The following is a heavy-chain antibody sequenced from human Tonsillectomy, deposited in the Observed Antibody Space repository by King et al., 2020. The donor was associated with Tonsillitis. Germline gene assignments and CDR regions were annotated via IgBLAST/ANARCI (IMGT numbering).Heavy chain of an antibody. CDR3: TRDRWLSSSRNYYYYYYYMDV. D-gene: IGHD6-6*01. Sequence: QLVQSGGGLVQPGRSLRLSCTTSGFTFCDFSMSWVPQAPGKGLEFVGFIRCKAYGGTTEYSASLKGRFTISRDDSKSIAYLQMNSLKTEDTAVYYCTRDRWLSSSRNYYYYYYYMDVWGKGTTVTVSS. CDR1: GFTFCDFS. V-gene: IGHV3-49*04. J-gene: IGHJ6*03. CDR2: IRCKAYGGTT.